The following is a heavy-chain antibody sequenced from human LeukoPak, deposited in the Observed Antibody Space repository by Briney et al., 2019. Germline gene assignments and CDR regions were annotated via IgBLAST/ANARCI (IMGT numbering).Heavy chain of an antibody. D-gene: IGHD6-13*01. J-gene: IGHJ5*02. CDR2: ISYDGSNK. Sequence: PGGSLRLSCAASGFTFSSYGMHWVRQAPGKGLEWVAVISYDGSNKYYADSVKGRFTISRDNSKKTLYLQMNSLRAEDTAVYYCARHSSRSWYVGNWFDPWGQGTLVIVSS. CDR1: GFTFSSYG. CDR3: ARHSSRSWYVGNWFDP. V-gene: IGHV3-30*03.